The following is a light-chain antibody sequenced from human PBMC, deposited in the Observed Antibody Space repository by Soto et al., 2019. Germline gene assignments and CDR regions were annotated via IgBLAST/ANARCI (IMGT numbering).Light chain of an antibody. CDR1: QRLSSTF. CDR2: DAS. V-gene: IGKV3-20*01. CDR3: RHYCSSPDLT. Sequence: EIVLTQSPGTLSLSPGERATLSCRASQRLSSTFLAWYQQKPGQAPRLLIYDASSRATGIPDRFSGSGSGADFTLTISRVDPEDFAVYYCRHYCSSPDLTFGGGTKVEIK. J-gene: IGKJ4*01.